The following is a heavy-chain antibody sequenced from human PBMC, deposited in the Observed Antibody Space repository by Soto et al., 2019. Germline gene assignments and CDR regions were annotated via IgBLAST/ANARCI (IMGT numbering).Heavy chain of an antibody. V-gene: IGHV1-2*04. Sequence: ASVKVSCKASGYTFTGYYMHLVRQAPGQGLEWVGWINPNSGGTNYAQKFQGWVTMTRDTSISTAYMELSRLRSDDTAVYYCARGRYDFWSGYITDYYYYMDVWGKGTTVTVSS. J-gene: IGHJ6*03. CDR1: GYTFTGYY. CDR2: INPNSGGT. CDR3: ARGRYDFWSGYITDYYYYMDV. D-gene: IGHD3-3*01.